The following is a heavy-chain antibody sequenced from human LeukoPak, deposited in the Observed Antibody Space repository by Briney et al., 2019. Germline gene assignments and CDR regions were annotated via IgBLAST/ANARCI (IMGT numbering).Heavy chain of an antibody. Sequence: GGSLRLSCAASGFTFSSYAMSWVRQAPGKGLEWVSSISTSGTDKYYADSMKGRFTMSRDNAKNSLYLQMNSLRAEDTAVYYCARDHESSSSRDFDYWGQGTLVTVSS. CDR3: ARDHESSSSRDFDY. D-gene: IGHD6-6*01. J-gene: IGHJ4*02. V-gene: IGHV3-21*01. CDR1: GFTFSSYA. CDR2: ISTSGTDK.